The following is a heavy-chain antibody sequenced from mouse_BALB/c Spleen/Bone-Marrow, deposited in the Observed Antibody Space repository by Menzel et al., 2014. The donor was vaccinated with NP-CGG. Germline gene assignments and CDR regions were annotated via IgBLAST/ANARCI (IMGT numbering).Heavy chain of an antibody. CDR2: ISTYSGNI. CDR1: GYTFTAYA. J-gene: IGHJ2*01. V-gene: IGHV1-67*01. CDR3: ARNFYGSSYFDY. Sequence: QVQLQQSGPELVRPGVSVRLSCKGSGYTFTAYAMHWVKQSHAKSLEWIGLISTYSGNIHYNQNFKGKATMTVDKSSSTAYMELARLTSEDSAIYYYARNFYGSSYFDYWGQGTTLTVSS. D-gene: IGHD1-1*01.